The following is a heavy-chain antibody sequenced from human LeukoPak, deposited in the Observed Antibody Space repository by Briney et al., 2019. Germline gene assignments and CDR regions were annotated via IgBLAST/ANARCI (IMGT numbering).Heavy chain of an antibody. J-gene: IGHJ4*02. D-gene: IGHD6-19*01. CDR2: INQDGSEK. Sequence: GGSLRLSCVASGFTFSSYWMSWVRQAPGKGLEWVANINQDGSEKYDVDSAKGRFTISRDNAKNSLYLQMNSLRVEDTAMYYCARVGGGDGSGWSTTDYWGQGTLVTVSS. V-gene: IGHV3-7*01. CDR3: ARVGGGDGSGWSTTDY. CDR1: GFTFSSYW.